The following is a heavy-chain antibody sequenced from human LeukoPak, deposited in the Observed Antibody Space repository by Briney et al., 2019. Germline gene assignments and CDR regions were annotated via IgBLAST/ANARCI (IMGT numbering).Heavy chain of an antibody. CDR1: GFTFDDYA. D-gene: IGHD4-23*01. CDR3: AKDSTVVTPQYFQH. J-gene: IGHJ1*01. V-gene: IGHV3-9*01. CDR2: ISWNSGSI. Sequence: QTGGSLRLSCAASGFTFDDYAMHWVRQAPGKGLEWVSGISWNSGSIGYADSVKGRFTISRDNSKNTLYLQMNSLRAEDTAVYYCAKDSTVVTPQYFQHWGQGTLVTVSS.